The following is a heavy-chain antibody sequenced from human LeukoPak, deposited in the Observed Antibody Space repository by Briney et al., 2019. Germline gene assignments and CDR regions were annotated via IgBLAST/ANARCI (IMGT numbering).Heavy chain of an antibody. CDR3: ATYRQVMLPFES. J-gene: IGHJ4*02. D-gene: IGHD5-18*01. CDR1: GFTFSSYS. CDR2: ISSSSSYI. V-gene: IGHV3-21*04. Sequence: GGFLRLSCAASGFTFSSYSMNWVRQAPGKGLEWVSSISSSSSYIYYADSLKGRFTISRDNAKNSLYLQMNSLRAEDTAIYYCATYRQVMLPFESWGQGTLVTVSS.